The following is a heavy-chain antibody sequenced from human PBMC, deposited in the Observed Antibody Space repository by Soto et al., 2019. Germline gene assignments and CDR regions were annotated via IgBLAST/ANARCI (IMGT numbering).Heavy chain of an antibody. D-gene: IGHD3-22*01. V-gene: IGHV4-39*01. CDR1: GGSIISRSDY. CDR2: IYYNGNT. J-gene: IGHJ5*02. Sequence: PSQTRSRTGTLSGGSIISRSDYRAWIRQPPGKGLDRIATIYYNGNTYYNPSLKRRATISVDASENRFSLKLRSLTAPHTPVSSCAGGFGGYSWLELWGKGTQVQVS. CDR3: AGGFGGYSWLEL.